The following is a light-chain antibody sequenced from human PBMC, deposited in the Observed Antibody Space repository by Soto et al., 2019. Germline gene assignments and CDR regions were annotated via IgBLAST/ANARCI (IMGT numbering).Light chain of an antibody. CDR3: SSYTSSSTLRV. CDR1: SSNIGAGYD. J-gene: IGLJ1*01. Sequence: QSVLTQPPSVSGAPGQRVTISCTGSSSNIGAGYDVHWYQQLPGTAPKLLIYGNSNRPSGVPDRFSGSKSGNSASLTISGLQAEDEADYYCSSYTSSSTLRVFGTGTKVTVL. CDR2: GNS. V-gene: IGLV1-40*01.